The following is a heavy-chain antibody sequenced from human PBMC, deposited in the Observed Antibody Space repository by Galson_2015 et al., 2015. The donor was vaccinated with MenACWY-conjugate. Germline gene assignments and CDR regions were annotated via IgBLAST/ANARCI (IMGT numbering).Heavy chain of an antibody. V-gene: IGHV1-18*04. Sequence: SCKASGYTFTVYGLNWVRQAPGQGLEWMGWISTNNGNTAFAQKFQGRVTMTRETSTSTVYMELRSLRSDDTAMYYCARDHLYCNSAGCVGSGTTLEYWGQGT. CDR2: ISTNNGNT. CDR1: GYTFTVYG. J-gene: IGHJ4*02. D-gene: IGHD2/OR15-2a*01. CDR3: ARDHLYCNSAGCVGSGTTLEY.